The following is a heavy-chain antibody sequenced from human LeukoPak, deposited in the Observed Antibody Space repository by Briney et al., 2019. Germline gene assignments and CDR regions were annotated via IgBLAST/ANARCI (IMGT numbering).Heavy chain of an antibody. V-gene: IGHV4-34*01. CDR3: ARVRRIQLWGGTRRPFDY. CDR2: INHSGST. D-gene: IGHD5-18*01. CDR1: GGSFSGYY. J-gene: IGHJ4*02. Sequence: PSETLSLTCAVYGGSFSGYYWSWIRQPPGKGLEWIGEINHSGSTNYNPSLKSRVTISVDTSKNQFSLKLSSVTAADTAVYYCARVRRIQLWGGTRRPFDYWGQGTLVTVSS.